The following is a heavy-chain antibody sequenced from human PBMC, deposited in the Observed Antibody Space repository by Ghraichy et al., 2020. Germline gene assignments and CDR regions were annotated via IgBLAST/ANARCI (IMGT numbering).Heavy chain of an antibody. CDR1: GGSISSTSYY. J-gene: IGHJ4*02. Sequence: SETLSLTCPVSGGSISSTSYYWDWIRQPPGKGLEWIGSIYHRGNTYYNPSLRNRATISVDTSKTQFSLKLYSVTAADAAVYYCARRARTHFDYWGQGILVTVSS. CDR2: IYHRGNT. CDR3: ARRARTHFDY. V-gene: IGHV4-39*01.